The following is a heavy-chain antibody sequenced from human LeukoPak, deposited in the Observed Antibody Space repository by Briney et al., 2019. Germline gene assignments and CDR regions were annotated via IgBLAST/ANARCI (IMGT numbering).Heavy chain of an antibody. V-gene: IGHV3-48*03. J-gene: IGHJ6*04. CDR3: AELGITMIGGV. D-gene: IGHD3-10*02. CDR1: GFTFSSYA. Sequence: GGSLRLSCAASGFTFSSYAMSWVRQIPRKGLEWVSAISSSGSTIYYADSVKGRFTISRDNAKNSLYLQMNSLRAEDTAVYYCAELGITMIGGVWGKGTTVTISS. CDR2: ISSSGSTI.